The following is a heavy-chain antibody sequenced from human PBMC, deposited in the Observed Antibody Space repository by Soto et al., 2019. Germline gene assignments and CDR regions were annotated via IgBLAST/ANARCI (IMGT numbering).Heavy chain of an antibody. CDR2: IIPIFGTA. V-gene: IGHV1-69*13. J-gene: IGHJ6*02. D-gene: IGHD3-10*01. CDR3: AYGSGSDYYYYYGMDV. Sequence: ASVKVSCKASGGTFSSYAISWVRQAPGQGLEWMGGIIPIFGTANYAQKFQGRVTITADESTSTAYMELSSLRPEDTAVYYCAYGSGSDYYYYYGMDVWGQGTTVT. CDR1: GGTFSSYA.